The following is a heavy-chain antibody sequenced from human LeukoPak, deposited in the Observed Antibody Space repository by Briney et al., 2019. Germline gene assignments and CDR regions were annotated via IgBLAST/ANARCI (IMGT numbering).Heavy chain of an antibody. CDR1: GGSISSGSYY. V-gene: IGHV4-61*02. J-gene: IGHJ4*02. Sequence: SETLSLTCTVSGGSISSGSYYWSWIRQPAGKGLEWIGRIYTSGSTNYNPSLKSRVTISVDTSKNQFSLKLGSVTAADTAVYYCASSTIDYCGTSYYWGQGTLVTVSS. CDR3: ASSTIDYCGTSYY. D-gene: IGHD4/OR15-4a*01. CDR2: IYTSGST.